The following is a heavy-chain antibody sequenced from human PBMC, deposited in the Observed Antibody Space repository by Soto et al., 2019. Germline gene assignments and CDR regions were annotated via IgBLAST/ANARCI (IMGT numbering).Heavy chain of an antibody. CDR1: GFTLSSYW. D-gene: IGHD6-19*01. CDR3: ASMTYSTGWYGY. J-gene: IGHJ4*02. Sequence: EVQLVESGGGLVQPGGSLRLSCVASGFTLSSYWMHWVCQAPEKGLVWVSRVNSDGTSTSYADSVKGRFIISIDNAKNTLYLQMNSLRAEDTAIYYCASMTYSTGWYGYWGQGTLGTVSS. V-gene: IGHV3-74*01. CDR2: VNSDGTST.